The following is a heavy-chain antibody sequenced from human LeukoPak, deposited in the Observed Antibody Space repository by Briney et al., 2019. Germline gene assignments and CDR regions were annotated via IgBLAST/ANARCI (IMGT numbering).Heavy chain of an antibody. V-gene: IGHV4-59*01. D-gene: IGHD3-22*01. CDR3: VRGNYDSRGYSNAFDI. CDR1: GVSISSSY. Sequence: PSETLSLTCTVSGVSISSSYWSWIRQPPGKRLEWVGYIYYSGSTNSNPSLKSRVTISADTSKNQFSLKQNSATAADTAVYYCVRGNYDSRGYSNAFDIWGQGAMVTVSS. CDR2: IYYSGST. J-gene: IGHJ3*02.